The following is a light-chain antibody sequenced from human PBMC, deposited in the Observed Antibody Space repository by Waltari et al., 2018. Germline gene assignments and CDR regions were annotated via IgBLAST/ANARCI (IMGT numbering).Light chain of an antibody. J-gene: IGKJ2*01. V-gene: IGKV1-5*03. CDR3: QQYNTYSA. CDR1: QSISNW. CDR2: KAS. Sequence: DIQMTQSPSSLSASVGDRVTITCRASQSISNWLAWYQQKPGKDPNLLIYKASILKSGVPSRCSGSESATQFTLTIGSLQPGDFATYYCQQYNTYSAFGQGTKLDIK.